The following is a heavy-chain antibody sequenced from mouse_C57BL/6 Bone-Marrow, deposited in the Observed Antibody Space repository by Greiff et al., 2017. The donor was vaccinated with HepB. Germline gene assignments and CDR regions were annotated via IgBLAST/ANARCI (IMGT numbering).Heavy chain of an antibody. CDR2: IHPNSGST. Sequence: QVQLQQPGAELVKPGASVKLSCKASGYTFTSYWMHWVKQRPGQGLEWIGMIHPNSGSTNYNEKFKSKATLTVDKSSSTAYMQLSSLTSEDSAVYYCARVQYDGSIYYAMDDWGQGTSVTVSS. V-gene: IGHV1-64*01. J-gene: IGHJ4*01. D-gene: IGHD1-1*01. CDR1: GYTFTSYW. CDR3: ARVQYDGSIYYAMDD.